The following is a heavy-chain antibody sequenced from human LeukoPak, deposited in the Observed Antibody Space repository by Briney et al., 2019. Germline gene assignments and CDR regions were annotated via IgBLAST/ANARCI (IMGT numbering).Heavy chain of an antibody. CDR3: ARVSVTYYYDSSGYYFDY. D-gene: IGHD3-22*01. V-gene: IGHV3-21*01. J-gene: IGHJ4*02. Sequence: GGSLRLSCAASGFTFSSYSMNWVRQALGKGPEWVSSISSSSSYIYYADSVKGRFTISRDNAKNSLYLQMNSLRAEDTAVYYCARVSVTYYYDSSGYYFDYWGQGTLVTVSS. CDR1: GFTFSSYS. CDR2: ISSSSSYI.